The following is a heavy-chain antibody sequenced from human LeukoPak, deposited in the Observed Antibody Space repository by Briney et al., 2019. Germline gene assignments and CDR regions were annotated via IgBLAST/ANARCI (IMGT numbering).Heavy chain of an antibody. D-gene: IGHD3-3*01. V-gene: IGHV4-39*01. J-gene: IGHJ4*02. CDR3: ARAIYDFWSGYYTDWDY. CDR2: IYYSGST. Sequence: SETLSLTCTVSGGSIRSSYYYWGWIRQPPGKGLEWIGSIYYSGSTYYNPSLKSRVTISVDTSKNQFSLKLSSVTAADTAVYYCARAIYDFWSGYYTDWDYWGQGTLVTVSS. CDR1: GGSIRSSYYY.